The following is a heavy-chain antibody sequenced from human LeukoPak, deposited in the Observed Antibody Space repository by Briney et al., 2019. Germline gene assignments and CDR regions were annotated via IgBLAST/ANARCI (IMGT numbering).Heavy chain of an antibody. J-gene: IGHJ3*02. CDR1: GFTFDDYA. CDR3: ATTSQGAFDI. CDR2: ISWNSGSL. Sequence: GGSLRLSCAASGFTFDDYAMHWVRQAPGKGLEWVSGISWNSGSLDYADSVKGRFTVSRDNAKNSLYLQMNSLRAEDMALYYCATTSQGAFDIWGQGTMVTVSS. V-gene: IGHV3-9*03. D-gene: IGHD2-2*01.